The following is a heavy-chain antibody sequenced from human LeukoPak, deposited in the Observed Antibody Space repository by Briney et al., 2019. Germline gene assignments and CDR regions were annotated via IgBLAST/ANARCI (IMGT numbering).Heavy chain of an antibody. Sequence: NPSETLSLTCTVSGGSISSSSYYWGWIRQPPGKGLEWIGSIYYSGSTYYNPPLKSRVTISVDTSKNQFSLKLSSVTAADTAVYYCARDIDSSGYHDYWGQGTLVTVSS. J-gene: IGHJ4*02. CDR2: IYYSGST. CDR1: GGSISSSSYY. V-gene: IGHV4-39*07. CDR3: ARDIDSSGYHDY. D-gene: IGHD3-22*01.